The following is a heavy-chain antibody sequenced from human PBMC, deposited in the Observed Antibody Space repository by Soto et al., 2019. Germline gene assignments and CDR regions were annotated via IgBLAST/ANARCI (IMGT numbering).Heavy chain of an antibody. J-gene: IGHJ5*01. D-gene: IGHD3-3*01. V-gene: IGHV1-18*01. Sequence: ASVKGSCKASGYTLTSYGISWVRLAPVQGLEWMAWISGYNGKTSYAQKFQGRVTMTTDTSTNTAYMEMRSLRSDDTAVYYCARSHYYTDTEQNWLDSWGQGTLVTVSS. CDR2: ISGYNGKT. CDR3: ARSHYYTDTEQNWLDS. CDR1: GYTLTSYG.